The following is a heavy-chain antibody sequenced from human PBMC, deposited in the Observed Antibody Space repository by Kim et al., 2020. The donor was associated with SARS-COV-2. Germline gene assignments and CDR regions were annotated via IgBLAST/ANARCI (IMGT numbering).Heavy chain of an antibody. CDR3: ARVSGITIFGVVITGPCDY. J-gene: IGHJ4*02. D-gene: IGHD3-3*01. Sequence: SETLSLTCTVSGGSISSGGYYWSWIRQHPGKGLEWIGYIYYSGSTYYNPSLKSRVTISVDTSKNQFSLKLSSVTAADTAVYYCARVSGITIFGVVITGPCDYWGQGTLFTVSS. CDR1: GGSISSGGYY. CDR2: IYYSGST. V-gene: IGHV4-31*03.